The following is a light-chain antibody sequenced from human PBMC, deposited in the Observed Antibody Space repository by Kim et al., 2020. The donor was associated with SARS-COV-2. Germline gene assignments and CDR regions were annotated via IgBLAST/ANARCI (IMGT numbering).Light chain of an antibody. J-gene: IGLJ2*01. V-gene: IGLV1-40*01. CDR2: DNT. CDR1: SPTTGAAYH. Sequence: GQEVIHPCSRSSPTTGAAYHVHWYQQLPGTAPNLLIYDNTHRPSGVPDRFSAPKSGSSASLAITGLQAEDEADYYCLSYDSSLSALFGGGTQLT. CDR3: LSYDSSLSAL.